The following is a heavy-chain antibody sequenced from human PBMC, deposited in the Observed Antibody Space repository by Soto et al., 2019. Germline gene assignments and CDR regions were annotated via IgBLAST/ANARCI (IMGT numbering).Heavy chain of an antibody. CDR2: IYYSGGT. Sequence: SETLSLTCTVSGGSISSYYWSWIRQPPGKGLEWIGYIYYSGGTNYNPSLKSRVTISVDTSKNQFSLRLSSVTAADTAVYYCARRSSSSFDYWGQGTRVTLSS. CDR1: GGSISSYY. CDR3: ARRSSSSFDY. V-gene: IGHV4-59*08. D-gene: IGHD6-13*01. J-gene: IGHJ4*02.